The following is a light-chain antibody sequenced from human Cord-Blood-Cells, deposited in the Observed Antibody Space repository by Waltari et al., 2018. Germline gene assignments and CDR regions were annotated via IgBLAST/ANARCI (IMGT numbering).Light chain of an antibody. CDR2: GNS. CDR3: QSYDSSLSALYV. J-gene: IGLJ1*01. CDR1: SSNIGAGYD. Sequence: VSGAPGQRVTISCTGSSSNIGAGYDVHWYQQLPGTAPKLLIYGNSNRPSGVPDRFSGSKSGTSASLAITGLQAEDEADYYCQSYDSSLSALYVFGTGTKVTVL. V-gene: IGLV1-40*01.